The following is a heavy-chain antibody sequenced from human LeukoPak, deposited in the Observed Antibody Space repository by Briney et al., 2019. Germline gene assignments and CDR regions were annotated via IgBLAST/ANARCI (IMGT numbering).Heavy chain of an antibody. CDR1: GGSVSSGSYY. Sequence: PSETLSLTCTVSGGSVSSGSYYWSWIRQPPGKGLEWIGYIYYSGSTNYNPSLKSRVTISVDTSKNQFSLKLSSVTAADTAVYYCARTTVTTRIDYWGQGTLVTVSS. D-gene: IGHD4-17*01. V-gene: IGHV4-61*01. CDR3: ARTTVTTRIDY. CDR2: IYYSGST. J-gene: IGHJ4*02.